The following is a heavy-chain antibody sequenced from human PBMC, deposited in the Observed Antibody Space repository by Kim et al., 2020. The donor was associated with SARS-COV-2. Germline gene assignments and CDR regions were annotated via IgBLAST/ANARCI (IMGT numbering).Heavy chain of an antibody. V-gene: IGHV4-34*01. J-gene: IGHJ5*01. CDR2: INHSGST. CDR3: ARASPYYSSSWYVAGGWF. CDR1: GGSFSGYY. D-gene: IGHD6-13*01. Sequence: SETLSLTCAVYGGSFSGYYWSWIRQPPGKGLGWIGEINHSGSTNYNPSLKSRVTISVDTSKNQFSLKLSSVTAADTAVYYCARASPYYSSSWYVAGGWF.